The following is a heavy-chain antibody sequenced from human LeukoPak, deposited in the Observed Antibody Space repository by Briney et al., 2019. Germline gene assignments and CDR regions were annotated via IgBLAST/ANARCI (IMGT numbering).Heavy chain of an antibody. CDR2: ISSDGSST. CDR3: ARDSTGYSYGFLYAFDI. CDR1: GFTFSSYR. V-gene: IGHV3-74*01. J-gene: IGHJ3*02. D-gene: IGHD5-18*01. Sequence: TGGSLRLSCAASGFTFSSYRMYWVRQAPGKGLVWVSRISSDGSSTTYADSVKGRFTISRDNAKNTLYLEMNSLRAEDTALYYCARDSTGYSYGFLYAFDIWGQGTMVTVSS.